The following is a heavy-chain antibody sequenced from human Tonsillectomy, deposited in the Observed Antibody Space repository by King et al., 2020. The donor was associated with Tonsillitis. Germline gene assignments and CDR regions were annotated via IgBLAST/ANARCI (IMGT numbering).Heavy chain of an antibody. V-gene: IGHV1-3*01. D-gene: IGHD5-18*01. J-gene: IGHJ4*02. CDR2: INAGNGNT. CDR1: GYTFTSYA. Sequence: QLVQSGAEVKKPGASVKVSCKASGYTFTSYAMHWVRQAPGRRLEWMGWINAGNGNTKYSQKFQGRVTITRDTSASTAYMELSSLRSEDTAVYYCARTTTAMVTVFDYWGQGTLVTVSS. CDR3: ARTTTAMVTVFDY.